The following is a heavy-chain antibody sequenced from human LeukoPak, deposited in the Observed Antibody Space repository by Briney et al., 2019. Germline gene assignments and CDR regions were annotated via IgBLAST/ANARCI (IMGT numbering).Heavy chain of an antibody. Sequence: PSQTLSLTCTVSGGSISRGSYFWSWIRQPAGKGLEWIGRFYTSGTPNYNPSLKSRVTISVDTSKNQFSLKLNSVTAADTAVYYCAREGFDFWSGSLMSGLRGYFDLWGRGTLVTVSS. J-gene: IGHJ2*01. V-gene: IGHV4-61*02. D-gene: IGHD3-3*01. CDR1: GGSISRGSYF. CDR3: AREGFDFWSGSLMSGLRGYFDL. CDR2: FYTSGTP.